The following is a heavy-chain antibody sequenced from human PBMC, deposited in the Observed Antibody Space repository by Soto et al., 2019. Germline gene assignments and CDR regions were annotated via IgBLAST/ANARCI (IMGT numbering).Heavy chain of an antibody. CDR1: GGSFSGYY. CDR2: INHSGST. V-gene: IGHV4-34*01. Sequence: SETLSLTCAVYGGSFSGYYWSWIRQPPGKGLEWIGEINHSGSTNYNPYHKSRVTISVDTSKNQFSLKLSSVTAADTAVYYCASRVHCSSTSCPRNWFDPWGQGTLVTVSS. J-gene: IGHJ5*02. D-gene: IGHD2-2*01. CDR3: ASRVHCSSTSCPRNWFDP.